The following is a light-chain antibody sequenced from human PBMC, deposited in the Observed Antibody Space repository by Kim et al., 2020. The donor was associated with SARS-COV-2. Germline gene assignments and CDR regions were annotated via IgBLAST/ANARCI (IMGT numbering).Light chain of an antibody. CDR3: QACDSSTV. CDR2: QDS. J-gene: IGLJ3*02. CDR1: KLGDKY. Sequence: VSVSPVQTASITCTGNKLGDKYACWYQQKPGQSPVLVIYQDSKRPSGIPERFSGSNSGNTATLTISGTQAMDEADYYCQACDSSTVFGGGTKLTVL. V-gene: IGLV3-1*01.